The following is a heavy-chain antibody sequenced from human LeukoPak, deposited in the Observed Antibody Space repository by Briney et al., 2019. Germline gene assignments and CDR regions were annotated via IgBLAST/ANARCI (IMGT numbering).Heavy chain of an antibody. CDR2: ISYDGSNK. J-gene: IGHJ5*02. Sequence: GGSLRLSCAASGFTFSSYAMHWVRQAPGKGLEGGAVISYDGSNKYYADSVKGRFTISRDNSKNTLYLQMSSLRAEDTAVYYCARGQVLGYCSSTSCSPFDPWGQGTLVTVSS. D-gene: IGHD2-2*01. CDR1: GFTFSSYA. V-gene: IGHV3-30-3*01. CDR3: ARGQVLGYCSSTSCSPFDP.